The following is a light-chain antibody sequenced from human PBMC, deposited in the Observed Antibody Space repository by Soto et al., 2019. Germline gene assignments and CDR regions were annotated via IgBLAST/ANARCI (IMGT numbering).Light chain of an antibody. CDR2: GAS. V-gene: IGKV3-15*01. Sequence: ERVMTQSPATLSVSPGERATLSCRASQSVSSNLAWYQQKPGQAPRLLIYGASTRATDIPARFSGSGFGTEFTLTISGLQSEDFALYYCQQYNKWPPWTFGQGTKVEIK. CDR1: QSVSSN. J-gene: IGKJ1*01. CDR3: QQYNKWPPWT.